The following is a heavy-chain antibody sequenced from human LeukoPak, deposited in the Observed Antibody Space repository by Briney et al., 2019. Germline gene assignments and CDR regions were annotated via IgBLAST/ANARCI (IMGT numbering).Heavy chain of an antibody. V-gene: IGHV3-64D*06. CDR2: VNTNGGAT. J-gene: IGHJ6*02. CDR3: VRGWRIMDV. Sequence: PGGSLRLSCSASGFTFSNYPMHWVRQAPGKGLEYVPVVNTNGGATYYADSVKGRSTISRDNSKNTVYLQISSLRGEDTAMYYCVRGWRIMDVWGQGTTVTVSS. CDR1: GFTFSNYP.